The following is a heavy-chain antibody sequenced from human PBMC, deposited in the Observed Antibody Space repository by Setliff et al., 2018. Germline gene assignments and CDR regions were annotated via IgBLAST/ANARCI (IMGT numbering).Heavy chain of an antibody. J-gene: IGHJ4*02. CDR3: ARTGTYRYFDY. Sequence: SETLSLTCTVSGASINSYNYYWAWIRQPPGEGLEWIGNIYYTGTTYSNASLASRLTISVDTAKNQFSLKLTSVTAADTAVYYCARTGTYRYFDYWGQGTRVTVSS. CDR1: GASINSYNYY. CDR2: IYYTGTT. V-gene: IGHV4-39*01. D-gene: IGHD1-1*01.